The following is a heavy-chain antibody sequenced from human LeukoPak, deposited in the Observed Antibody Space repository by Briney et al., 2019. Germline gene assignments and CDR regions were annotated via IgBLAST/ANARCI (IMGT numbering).Heavy chain of an antibody. CDR2: ISYDGGIT. J-gene: IGHJ4*02. V-gene: IGHV3-30*01. CDR1: GFTFSSAW. Sequence: PGGSLRLSCAASGFTFSSAWMSWVRQAPGKGLEWVAVISYDGGITNYADSVKGRFTISRDNSKNTLYLQLNSLRAEDAAVYYCARDSTYYYASGSSGPHYFDYWGQGTLVTVSS. CDR3: ARDSTYYYASGSSGPHYFDY. D-gene: IGHD3-10*01.